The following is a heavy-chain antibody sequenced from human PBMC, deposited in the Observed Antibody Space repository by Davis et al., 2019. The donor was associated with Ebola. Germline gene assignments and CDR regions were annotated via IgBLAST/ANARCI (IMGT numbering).Heavy chain of an antibody. CDR3: ARVTYLDV. CDR1: GFTFSSYA. V-gene: IGHV3-30-3*01. CDR2: ISYDGSNK. J-gene: IGHJ3*01. Sequence: GESLKISCAASGFTFSSYAMHWVRQAPGKGLEWVAVISYDGSNKYYADSVKGRFTISRDNSKNTLYLQMNGLRAEDTAVYYCARVTYLDVWGQGTMVTVSS.